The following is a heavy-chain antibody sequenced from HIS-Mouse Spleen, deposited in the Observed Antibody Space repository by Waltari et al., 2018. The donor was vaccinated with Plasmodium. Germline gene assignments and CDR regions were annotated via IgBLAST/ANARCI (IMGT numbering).Heavy chain of an antibody. J-gene: IGHJ6*02. CDR2: ISWDGGST. CDR1: GFTFDDYT. V-gene: IGHV3-43*01. Sequence: EVQLVESGGVVVQPGGSLRLSCAASGFTFDDYTMHWVRQAPGKGLEWVSLISWDGGSTYYSDSVKGRFTISRDNSKNSLYLQMNSLRTEDTAVYYCAKGGLTTYYYYGMDVWGQGTTVTVSS. CDR3: AKGGLTTYYYYGMDV. D-gene: IGHD4-4*01.